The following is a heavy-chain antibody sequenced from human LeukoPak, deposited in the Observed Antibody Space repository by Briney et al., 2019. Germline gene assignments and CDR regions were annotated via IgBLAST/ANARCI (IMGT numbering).Heavy chain of an antibody. J-gene: IGHJ6*02. CDR1: GGSFSGYY. D-gene: IGHD5-12*01. Sequence: SETLSLTCAVYGGSFSGYYWSWIRQPPGKGLEWIGEINHSGSTNYNPSLKSRVTISVDTSKNQFSLKLSSVTAADTAVYYCARSAVIVATNPYYYYGMDVWGQGTTVTVSS. V-gene: IGHV4-34*01. CDR3: ARSAVIVATNPYYYYGMDV. CDR2: INHSGST.